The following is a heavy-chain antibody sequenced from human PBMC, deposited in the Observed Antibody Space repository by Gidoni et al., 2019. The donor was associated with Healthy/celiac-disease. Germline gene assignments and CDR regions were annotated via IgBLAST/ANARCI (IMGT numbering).Heavy chain of an antibody. J-gene: IGHJ4*02. D-gene: IGHD3-22*01. CDR3: ARPDYYRSGYAPLDY. V-gene: IGHV3-74*01. CDR2: INSDVSCT. CDR1: GFTFSSYW. Sequence: EVQLVESGGGLVQPGGSLRLSCAASGFTFSSYWMHWVRQARGKGLVWVSRINSDVSCTSYEDSVKGRFTISRDNAKNTLYLKMNRLRAGDTAVYYCARPDYYRSGYAPLDYWGQGTLVTVSS.